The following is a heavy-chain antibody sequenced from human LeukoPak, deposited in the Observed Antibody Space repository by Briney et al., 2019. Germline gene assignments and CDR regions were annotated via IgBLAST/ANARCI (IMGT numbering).Heavy chain of an antibody. CDR3: ARGGGSSSHFDY. CDR1: GGSISSYY. CDR2: IYTSGST. D-gene: IGHD1-26*01. J-gene: IGHJ4*02. V-gene: IGHV4-4*07. Sequence: TSETLSLTCTVSGGSISSYYWSWIRQPAGKGLEWIGRIYTSGSTNHNPSLKSRVTMPVDTSKNQFSLKLSSVTAADTAVYYCARGGGSSSHFDYWGQGTLVTVSS.